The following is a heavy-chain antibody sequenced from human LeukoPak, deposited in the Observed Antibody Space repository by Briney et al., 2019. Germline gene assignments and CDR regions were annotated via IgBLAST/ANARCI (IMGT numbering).Heavy chain of an antibody. CDR3: AKSLDI. CDR1: GFTFSSYG. J-gene: IGHJ3*02. V-gene: IGHV3-30*18. CDR2: ISYDGSNK. Sequence: GRSLRLSCAASGFTFSSYGMHWVRQAPGKGLEWVAVISYDGSNKYYADSVKGRFTISRDNSKNTLYLQMNSLRAEDTAVYYCAKSLDIWGQGTMVTVSS.